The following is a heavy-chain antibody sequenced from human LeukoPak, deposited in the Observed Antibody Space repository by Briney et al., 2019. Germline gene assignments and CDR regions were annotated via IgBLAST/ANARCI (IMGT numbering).Heavy chain of an antibody. V-gene: IGHV3-53*01. D-gene: IGHD3-3*01. CDR2: IYSGGST. CDR3: ARRGGRDYYFWSGYYVSPLDV. CDR1: GFTDRSNY. J-gene: IGHJ6*04. Sequence: PGGSLRHSCAATGFTDRSNYMSWVRQAPGKGLEWVSVIYSGGSTYYADSVKGRFTISRDNSKNTLYLQMNSLRAEDTAVYYCARRGGRDYYFWSGYYVSPLDVGGKGTTVTVSS.